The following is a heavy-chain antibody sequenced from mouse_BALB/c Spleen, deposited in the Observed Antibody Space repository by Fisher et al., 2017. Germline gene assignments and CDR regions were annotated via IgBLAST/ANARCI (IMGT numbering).Heavy chain of an antibody. J-gene: IGHJ4*01. Sequence: KFKGKATLTVDESSSTAYMQLSSLTSEDSAVYYCARGGDYDYDVRGYAMDYWGQGTSGTVSS. V-gene: IGHV1-69*02. CDR3: ARGGDYDYDVRGYAMDY. D-gene: IGHD2-4*01.